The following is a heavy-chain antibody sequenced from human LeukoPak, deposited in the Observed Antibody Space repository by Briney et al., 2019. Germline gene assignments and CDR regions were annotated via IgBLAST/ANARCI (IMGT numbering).Heavy chain of an antibody. V-gene: IGHV3-74*01. D-gene: IGHD3-3*01. CDR1: GFTFSGSA. CDR3: ARAVRAHPPADF. J-gene: IGHJ4*02. Sequence: GGSLRLSCAASGFTFSGSAMSWVRQAPGKGLEWASRINSDGSSTTYADSVKGRSSISRDNAKNTLYLHMSSLRAEDTGVYYCARAVRAHPPADFWGQGTLVTVSS. CDR2: INSDGSST.